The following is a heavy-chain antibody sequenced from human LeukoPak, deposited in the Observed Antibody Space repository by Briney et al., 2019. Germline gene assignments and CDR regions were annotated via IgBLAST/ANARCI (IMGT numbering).Heavy chain of an antibody. CDR1: GFTFSIYA. D-gene: IGHD3-3*01. CDR2: ISGSGTST. V-gene: IGHV3-23*01. CDR3: AQIPFRSGDYHFDY. J-gene: IGHJ4*02. Sequence: GGSLRLSCAASGFTFSIYAMSWVRQTPGKGLEWVSTISGSGTSTYYADSVKGRFTVSRDNSKNTLHLPMKSLSAADTAVYYCAQIPFRSGDYHFDYWGQGTLLTVSS.